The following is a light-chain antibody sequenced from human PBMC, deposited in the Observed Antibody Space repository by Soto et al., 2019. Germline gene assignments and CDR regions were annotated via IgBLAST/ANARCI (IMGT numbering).Light chain of an antibody. V-gene: IGKV1-39*01. CDR1: QTINTY. J-gene: IGKJ3*01. CDR2: ATS. Sequence: DIQMTPSPSSLSASVGDRVTITCRASQTINTYLNWYQQKPGKAPHLLIYATSTLQSGVPLRFSGSGSGTDFTLTISSLQPEDFATYYCQQSYSTPAFGPGTKVDIK. CDR3: QQSYSTPA.